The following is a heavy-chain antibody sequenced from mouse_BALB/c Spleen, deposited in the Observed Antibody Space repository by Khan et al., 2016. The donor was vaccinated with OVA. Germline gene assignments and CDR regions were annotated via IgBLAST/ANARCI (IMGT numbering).Heavy chain of an antibody. CDR1: GFAFSRYW. Sequence: EVQLQESGGGLVQPGGSLKLSCAASGFAFSRYWMSWVRQTPGKGLEWIGEINPDSSTINYTPSLKGKFIISRDNAKNTLYLQMSKVRSEDTALDYCARGGYGSYFAYWGQGTLVTVSA. J-gene: IGHJ3*01. D-gene: IGHD2-10*02. CDR3: ARGGYGSYFAY. V-gene: IGHV4-1*02. CDR2: INPDSSTI.